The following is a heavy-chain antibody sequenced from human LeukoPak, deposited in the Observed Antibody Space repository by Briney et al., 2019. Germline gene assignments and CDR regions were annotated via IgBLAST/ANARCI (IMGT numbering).Heavy chain of an antibody. Sequence: GGSLRLSCSASGLTFTKYYMNWVRHAPGKGLEWVALLAYDGTNEYYADSVKGRFTISRDNSKNTVYLQMTNLRVGDTAVYYCSKGGPLGDTNRFDHWGQGTLVSVSS. CDR1: GLTFTKYY. CDR2: LAYDGTNE. J-gene: IGHJ4*02. D-gene: IGHD4-17*01. CDR3: SKGGPLGDTNRFDH. V-gene: IGHV3-30*18.